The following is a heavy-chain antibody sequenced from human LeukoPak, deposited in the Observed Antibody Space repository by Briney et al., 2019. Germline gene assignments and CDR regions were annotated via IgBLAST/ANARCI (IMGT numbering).Heavy chain of an antibody. CDR3: ARVRLRGPYYGMDV. Sequence: SETLSLTCTVSGGSTSSYYWSWIRQPPGKGLEWIGYIYYSGSTNYNPSLKSRVTISVDTSKNQFSLKLSSVTAADTAVYYCARVRLRGPYYGMDVWGQGTTVTVSS. V-gene: IGHV4-59*01. D-gene: IGHD5-12*01. CDR2: IYYSGST. CDR1: GGSTSSYY. J-gene: IGHJ6*02.